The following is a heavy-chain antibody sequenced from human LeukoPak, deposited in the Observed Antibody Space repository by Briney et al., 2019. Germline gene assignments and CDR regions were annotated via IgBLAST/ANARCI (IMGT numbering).Heavy chain of an antibody. Sequence: SETLSLTCTVSGGSISSYYWSWIRQPPGKGLEWIGYIYYSGSTNYNPSLKSRVTISVDTSKNQFSLKLSSVTAADTAVYYCARHWGYCSGGSCHADYWGQGTLVTVSS. CDR1: GGSISSYY. CDR2: IYYSGST. J-gene: IGHJ4*02. V-gene: IGHV4-59*08. D-gene: IGHD2-15*01. CDR3: ARHWGYCSGGSCHADY.